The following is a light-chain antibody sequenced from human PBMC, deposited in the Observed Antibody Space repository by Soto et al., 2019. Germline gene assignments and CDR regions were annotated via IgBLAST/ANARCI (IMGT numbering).Light chain of an antibody. V-gene: IGLV3-21*02. Sequence: SYELTQPPSVSVAPGQTARITCGESNIGSKSVHWYQQKPGQAPVLVVSHDSDRPSGIPERFSGSNSGNTATLGITGLQTGDEADYYCGTWDSSLSIVVFGGGTKLTVL. J-gene: IGLJ2*01. CDR2: HDS. CDR3: GTWDSSLSIVV. CDR1: NIGSKS.